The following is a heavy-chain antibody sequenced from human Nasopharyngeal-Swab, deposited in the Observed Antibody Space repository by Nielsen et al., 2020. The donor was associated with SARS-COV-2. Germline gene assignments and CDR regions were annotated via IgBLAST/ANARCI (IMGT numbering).Heavy chain of an antibody. Sequence: VRQMPGKGLEYVSAISSNGGSTYYANSVKGRFTISRDNSKNTLYLQMGSLRAEDMAVYYCARGTTPRSWYFDLWGRGTLVTVSS. CDR2: ISSNGGST. D-gene: IGHD4-17*01. J-gene: IGHJ2*01. V-gene: IGHV3-64*01. CDR3: ARGTTPRSWYFDL.